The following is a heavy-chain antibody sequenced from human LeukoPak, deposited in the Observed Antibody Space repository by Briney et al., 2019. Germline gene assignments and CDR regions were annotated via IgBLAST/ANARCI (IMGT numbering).Heavy chain of an antibody. Sequence: ASVKVSCTASGHTFTSYDINWVRQATGQGLEWMGWMNPNSGNTGYAQKFQGRVTMTRNTSISTAYMELSGLRSEDTAVYYCVRKAAYFDYWGQGTLVTVSS. D-gene: IGHD6-25*01. CDR2: MNPNSGNT. CDR1: GHTFTSYD. V-gene: IGHV1-8*01. CDR3: VRKAAYFDY. J-gene: IGHJ4*02.